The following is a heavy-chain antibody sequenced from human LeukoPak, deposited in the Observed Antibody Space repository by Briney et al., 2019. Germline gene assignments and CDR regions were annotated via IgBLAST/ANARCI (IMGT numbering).Heavy chain of an antibody. V-gene: IGHV1-69*05. CDR3: AREVSGSYSDY. Sequence: SVKVSCKASGGTFSSYAISWVRQAPGQGLEWMGGIIPIFGTANYAQKFQGRVTMTRDTSISTAYMELSRLRSDDTAVYYCAREVSGSYSDYWGQGTLVTVSS. D-gene: IGHD1-26*01. CDR1: GGTFSSYA. J-gene: IGHJ4*02. CDR2: IIPIFGTA.